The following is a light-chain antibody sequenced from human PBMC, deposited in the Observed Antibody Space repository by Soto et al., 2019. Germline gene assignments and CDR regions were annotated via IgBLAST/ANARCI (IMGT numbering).Light chain of an antibody. V-gene: IGKV3-15*01. Sequence: EIVLTQSPATLSLSPGERATLSCRASQSVGHMFLAWFQQKPGQAPRLLIYRAFTRATGIPARFSGSGFGTDFTLTISSLQSEDFAVYYCQQYNNWPLTFGGGTKVDIK. CDR2: RAF. CDR1: QSVGHMF. J-gene: IGKJ4*01. CDR3: QQYNNWPLT.